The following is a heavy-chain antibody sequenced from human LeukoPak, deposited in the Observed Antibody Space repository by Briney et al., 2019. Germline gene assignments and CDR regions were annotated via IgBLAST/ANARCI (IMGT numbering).Heavy chain of an antibody. Sequence: ASVKVSCKASGYSFTSYGISWVRQAPGQGLEWMGWISTYNANTNYALKLQGRVTMTRDTSTSTVYMELSSLRSEDTAVYYCASTPPDYYDSSGYLGYWGQGTLVTVSS. CDR3: ASTPPDYYDSSGYLGY. CDR1: GYSFTSYG. D-gene: IGHD3-22*01. J-gene: IGHJ4*02. V-gene: IGHV1-18*01. CDR2: ISTYNANT.